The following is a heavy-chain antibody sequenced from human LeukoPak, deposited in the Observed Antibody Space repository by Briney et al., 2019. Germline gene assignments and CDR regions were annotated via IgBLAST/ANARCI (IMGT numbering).Heavy chain of an antibody. CDR1: GFTFSSYG. V-gene: IGHV3-74*01. D-gene: IGHD4-17*01. Sequence: GGSLRLSCAASGFTFSSYGMHWVRQAPGKGLVWVSRINSDGSSTSYADSVKGRFTISRDNSRNTLYLQMNSLRAEDTAVYYCAGEGYGDYDGDYWGQGTLVTVSS. J-gene: IGHJ4*02. CDR3: AGEGYGDYDGDY. CDR2: INSDGSST.